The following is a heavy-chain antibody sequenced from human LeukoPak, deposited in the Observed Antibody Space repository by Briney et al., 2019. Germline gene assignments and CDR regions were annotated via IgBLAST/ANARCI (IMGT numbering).Heavy chain of an antibody. D-gene: IGHD2-15*01. J-gene: IGHJ4*02. CDR3: AKIRLEESATGY. CDR1: GFDFSRYA. Sequence: GGSLRLSCAASGFDFSRYAMYWVRQAPGKGLEWVAISSFDEGNKYYRDSVKGRFTISRDNSRNTMYLYMSSLRAEDTAVYFCAKIRLEESATGYWGQGTPVTVSS. CDR2: SSFDEGNK. V-gene: IGHV3-30*18.